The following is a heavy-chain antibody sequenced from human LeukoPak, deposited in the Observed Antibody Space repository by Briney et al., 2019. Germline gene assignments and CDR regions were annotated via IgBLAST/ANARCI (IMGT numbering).Heavy chain of an antibody. J-gene: IGHJ5*02. Sequence: SETLSLTCAVYGGSFSGYYWSWIRQPPGKGLEWIGEINHSGSTNYNPSLKSRVTVSVDTSKNQFSVKLSSVTAADTAVCYCARARVDGAGWFDPWGQGTLVTVSS. CDR1: GGSFSGYY. D-gene: IGHD3-10*01. CDR3: ARARVDGAGWFDP. V-gene: IGHV4-34*01. CDR2: INHSGST.